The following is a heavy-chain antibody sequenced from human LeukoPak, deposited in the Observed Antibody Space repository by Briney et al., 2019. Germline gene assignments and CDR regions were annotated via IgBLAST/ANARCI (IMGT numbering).Heavy chain of an antibody. CDR3: ARVVFNGYNYRINPYFDY. CDR2: IYYSGST. D-gene: IGHD5-24*01. V-gene: IGHV4-59*01. J-gene: IGHJ4*02. CDR1: GGSISSYY. Sequence: PSETLSLTCTVSGGSISSYYWSWIRQPPGKGLEWIGYIYYSGSTNYNPSLKSRVTISVDTSKNQFSLKLSSVTAADTAVCYCARVVFNGYNYRINPYFDYWGQGTLVTVSS.